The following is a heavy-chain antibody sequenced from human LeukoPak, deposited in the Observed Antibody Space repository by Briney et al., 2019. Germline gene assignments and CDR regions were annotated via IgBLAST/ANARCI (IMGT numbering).Heavy chain of an antibody. CDR3: VRDYASRGWFDL. J-gene: IGHJ5*02. CDR1: GGSISSSSYY. CDR2: IYYSGST. V-gene: IGHV4-61*05. Sequence: SETLSLTCTVSGGSISSSSYYWGWIRQPPGKGLEWIGYIYYSGSTNYNPSLKSRVTISVDMSKNQFSLNLTSVTAADTAVYYCVRDYASRGWFDLWGQGTLVTVSS. D-gene: IGHD3-16*01.